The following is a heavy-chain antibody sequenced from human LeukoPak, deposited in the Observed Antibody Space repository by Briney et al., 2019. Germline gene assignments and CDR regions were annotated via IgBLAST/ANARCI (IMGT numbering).Heavy chain of an antibody. CDR3: AIDLARNYAMDV. CDR2: ISDSGIYR. D-gene: IGHD3-16*01. V-gene: IGHV3-21*01. CDR1: GFTFNRED. J-gene: IGHJ6*02. Sequence: GGSLRLSCVPSGFTFNREDMTWVRQAPGRGLEWVSSISDSGIYRHYAESLKGRFTISRDNAKNSLYLQMNSLRADDTTVYYCAIDLARNYAMDVWGQGTTVTVSS.